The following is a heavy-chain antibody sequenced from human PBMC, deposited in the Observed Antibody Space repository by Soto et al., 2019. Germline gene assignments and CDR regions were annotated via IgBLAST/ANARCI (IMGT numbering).Heavy chain of an antibody. CDR3: AKTAAQVAVKVYPRWFDT. Sequence: EVQLLESGGSSVQSGGSLTLSCAASGLRLATSAMSWVRQAPGKGLEWVSTISASGATTLYADSVKVRFAVHRDESRNALSLEMTGLRVDDSALYFCAKTAAQVAVKVYPRWFDTWGQGTLVTVS. D-gene: IGHD2-21*01. J-gene: IGHJ5*01. V-gene: IGHV3-23*01. CDR1: GLRLATSA. CDR2: ISASGATT.